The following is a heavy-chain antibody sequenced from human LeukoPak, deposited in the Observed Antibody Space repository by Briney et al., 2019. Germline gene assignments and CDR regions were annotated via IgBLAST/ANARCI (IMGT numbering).Heavy chain of an antibody. CDR3: ARDRFATVVVPFFDY. CDR1: GYTFTSYG. V-gene: IGHV1-18*04. D-gene: IGHD2-2*01. CDR2: ISAYNGNT. J-gene: IGHJ4*02. Sequence: ASVKVSCKASGYTFTSYGISWVRQAPGQGLEWMGWISAYNGNTNYAQKLQGRVTMTTDTSTSTAYMELRSLRSDDTAVYYCARDRFATVVVPFFDYWGQGTLVTVSS.